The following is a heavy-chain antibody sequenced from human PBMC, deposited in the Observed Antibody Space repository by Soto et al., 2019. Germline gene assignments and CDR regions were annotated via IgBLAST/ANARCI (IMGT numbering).Heavy chain of an antibody. CDR2: IYYSGST. J-gene: IGHJ3*02. Sequence: PSETLSLTCTVSGGSISSGDHYWSWIRQPPGKGLEWIGNIYYSGSTYYNPSLKSRLTISVDTSKNQFSLKLSSVTAADTAVYYCARDDSSGYYGRGAFDIWGQGTIVTVSS. CDR3: ARDDSSGYYGRGAFDI. CDR1: GGSISSGDHY. D-gene: IGHD3-22*01. V-gene: IGHV4-30-4*01.